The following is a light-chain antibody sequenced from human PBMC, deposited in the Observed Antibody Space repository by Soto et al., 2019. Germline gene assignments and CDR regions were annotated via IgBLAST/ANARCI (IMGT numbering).Light chain of an antibody. J-gene: IGKJ2*01. Sequence: DIQMTQSPSTLSASVGDRVTITCRASQSISSWLAWYQQKPGKAPKFLLYKASSLESGVPSRFSGSGSGTEFTLTISSLQPDDFATYYCQQYSSYPFTFGQGTKLEIK. CDR1: QSISSW. V-gene: IGKV1-5*03. CDR3: QQYSSYPFT. CDR2: KAS.